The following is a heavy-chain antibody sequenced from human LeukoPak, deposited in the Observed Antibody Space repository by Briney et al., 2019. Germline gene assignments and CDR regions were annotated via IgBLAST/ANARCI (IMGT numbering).Heavy chain of an antibody. J-gene: IGHJ5*02. V-gene: IGHV3-7*01. D-gene: IGHD6-13*01. CDR1: GFPFNSQT. Sequence: GGSLRLSCAASGFPFNSQTMSWVRQAPGKGLEWVAKMKEDGSDVKYVDSVRGRFTISRDNAKDSLFLEMNSLRDDDTAVYYCVRGGAAAGRFEAWGQGTQVTVSS. CDR2: MKEDGSDV. CDR3: VRGGAAAGRFEA.